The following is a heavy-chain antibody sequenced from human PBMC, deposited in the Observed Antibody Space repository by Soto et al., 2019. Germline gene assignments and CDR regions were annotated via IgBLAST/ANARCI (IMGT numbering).Heavy chain of an antibody. V-gene: IGHV1-69*13. D-gene: IGHD3-22*01. CDR2: IIPIFGTA. CDR1: GGTFSSYA. J-gene: IGHJ4*02. Sequence: RASVKVSCKASGGTFSSYAISWVRQAPGQGLEWMGGIIPIFGTANYAQKFQGRVTITADESTSTAYMELSSLRSEDTAVYYCARERIVYYYDSSGYYYNHFDYWGQGTLVTVSS. CDR3: ARERIVYYYDSSGYYYNHFDY.